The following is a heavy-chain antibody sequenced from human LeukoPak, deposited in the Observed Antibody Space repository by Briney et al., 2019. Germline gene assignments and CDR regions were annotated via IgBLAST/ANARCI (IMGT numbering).Heavy chain of an antibody. Sequence: PERSLRLSCAASGFTFRNHGMHWVRQAPDKGLEWVAVIWYDGSNKYYGGSVKGRFTISRDNSKNMLYLQINSLRAEDTAVYFCVRDRSARYLDYWGQGTLVTVCS. CDR2: IWYDGSNK. CDR3: VRDRSARYLDY. V-gene: IGHV3-33*01. CDR1: GFTFRNHG. J-gene: IGHJ4*02.